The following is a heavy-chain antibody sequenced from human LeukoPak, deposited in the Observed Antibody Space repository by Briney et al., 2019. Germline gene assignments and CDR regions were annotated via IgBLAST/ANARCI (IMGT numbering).Heavy chain of an antibody. D-gene: IGHD3-10*01. CDR3: ARSGSGYNDY. V-gene: IGHV4-34*01. Sequence: SETLSLTCAVYGGSFSGYYWSWIRQPPGKGLEWIGEINHSGSTNYNPSLKSRVTISVDTSKNQFSLELSSVTAADTAVYYCARSGSGYNDYWGQGTLVTVSS. J-gene: IGHJ4*02. CDR1: GGSFSGYY. CDR2: INHSGST.